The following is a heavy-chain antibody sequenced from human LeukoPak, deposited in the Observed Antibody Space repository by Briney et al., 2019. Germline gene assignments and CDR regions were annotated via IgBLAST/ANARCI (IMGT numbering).Heavy chain of an antibody. D-gene: IGHD3-10*01. J-gene: IGHJ4*02. Sequence: ASVKVSCKASGYTFTSYGISWVRQAPGQGLEWMGWISAYNGNTNYAQKLQGRVTMTTDTSTSTAYMELRSLRSDDTAVYHCARDGTGYYGSGSYYNPLFDYWGQGTLVTVSS. V-gene: IGHV1-18*01. CDR1: GYTFTSYG. CDR2: ISAYNGNT. CDR3: ARDGTGYYGSGSYYNPLFDY.